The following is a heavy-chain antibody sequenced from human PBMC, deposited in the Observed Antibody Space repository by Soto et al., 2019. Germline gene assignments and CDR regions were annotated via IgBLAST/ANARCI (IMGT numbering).Heavy chain of an antibody. CDR2: IIPILGIA. CDR1: GGTFSSYI. D-gene: IGHD1-26*01. Sequence: QVQLVQSGAEVKKPGSSVKVSCKASGGTFSSYIISWVRQAPGQGLEWMGRIIPILGIAKYEQKFQGRVTIAADKSTSTAYIELSSLRSEDTAVYYCARFPQTAIVGAAYFDYWGQGTLVTVSS. V-gene: IGHV1-69*02. CDR3: ARFPQTAIVGAAYFDY. J-gene: IGHJ4*02.